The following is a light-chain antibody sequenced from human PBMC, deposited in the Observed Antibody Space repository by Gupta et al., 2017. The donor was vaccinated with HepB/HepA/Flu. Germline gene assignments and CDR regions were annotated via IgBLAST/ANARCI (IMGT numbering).Light chain of an antibody. CDR1: SSNIGSNT. Sequence: QSVLTQPPSASGTPGQRVTISCSGSSSNIGSNTVNWYQQLPGTAPKLLMFSNDQRPSGVPDRFSGSKSGTSASLAISGLQSEDEADYYCEAWDDSLNGRVVFGGGTKLTVL. J-gene: IGLJ2*01. CDR3: EAWDDSLNGRVV. CDR2: SND. V-gene: IGLV1-44*01.